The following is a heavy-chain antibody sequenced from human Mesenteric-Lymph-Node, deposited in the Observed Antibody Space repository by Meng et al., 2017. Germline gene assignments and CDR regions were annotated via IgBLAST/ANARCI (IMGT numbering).Heavy chain of an antibody. Sequence: VRLTEAGPGLVRPSGTLSLTCAVSGGSISSANWGSWVRQPPGKGLEWIGETWHSGSTNYNPSLKSRVTISVDKSKNQFSLTLNSVTAADTAVYYCARDEDVYTFFEYWSQGTLVTVSS. V-gene: IGHV4-4*02. CDR3: ARDEDVYTFFEY. CDR1: GGSISSANW. D-gene: IGHD5-24*01. CDR2: TWHSGST. J-gene: IGHJ4*02.